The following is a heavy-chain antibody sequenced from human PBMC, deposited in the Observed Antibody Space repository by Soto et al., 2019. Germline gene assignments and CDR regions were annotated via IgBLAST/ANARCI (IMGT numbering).Heavy chain of an antibody. CDR1: GYTFTGYY. V-gene: IGHV1-2*02. CDR3: ARVYCGGDCYLSYYYYGMDV. CDR2: INPNSGGT. Sequence: QVQLVQSGAEVKKPGASVKVSCKASGYTFTGYYMHWGRQAPGQGLEWMGWINPNSGGTNYAQKFQGRVTMTRDTSISTAYMELSRLRSDDTAVYYCARVYCGGDCYLSYYYYGMDVWGQGTTVTVSS. D-gene: IGHD2-21*02. J-gene: IGHJ6*02.